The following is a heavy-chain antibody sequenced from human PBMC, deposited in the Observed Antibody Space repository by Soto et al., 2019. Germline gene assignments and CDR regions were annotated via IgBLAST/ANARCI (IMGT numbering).Heavy chain of an antibody. V-gene: IGHV1-46*01. CDR1: GYTFTSYY. J-gene: IGHJ6*02. D-gene: IGHD3-3*01. CDR2: INPSGGST. Sequence: GASVKVSCKASGYTFTSYYMHWVRQAPGQGLEWMGIINPSGGSTSYAKKFQGRVTMTRDTSTSTVYMELSSLRSEDTAVYYCARDYYDFWSGRHYYYYGMDVWGQGTTVTVSS. CDR3: ARDYYDFWSGRHYYYYGMDV.